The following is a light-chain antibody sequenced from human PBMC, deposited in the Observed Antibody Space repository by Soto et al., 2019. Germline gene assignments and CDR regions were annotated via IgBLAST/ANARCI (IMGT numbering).Light chain of an antibody. CDR2: GAS. CDR1: QTISRSY. V-gene: IGKV3-20*01. J-gene: IGKJ1*01. CDR3: QHYGSSPQT. Sequence: EIVLTQSPGTLSLSPGERATLSCRASQTISRSYLAWYQQKPGQAPRLLIYGASSRATGIPDRFSGSDSGTDFTLTISRLEPEDFAVYFCQHYGSSPQTFDQGTKVEIK.